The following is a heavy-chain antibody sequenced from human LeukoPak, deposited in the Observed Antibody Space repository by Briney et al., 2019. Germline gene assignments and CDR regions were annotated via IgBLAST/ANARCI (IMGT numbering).Heavy chain of an antibody. CDR1: GFSFSSYA. CDR2: ILDSGYST. CDR3: AKLGGHPLHNYYVGV. V-gene: IGHV3-23*01. D-gene: IGHD3-16*01. Sequence: GGSLRLSCAASGFSFSSYAMSWVRQAPGKGLEWVSGILDSGYSTYYANSVKGRFTISRDNSNNTLYLQMNSLRAEDTAVYYCAKLGGHPLHNYYVGVWGKGTTVAVSS. J-gene: IGHJ6*03.